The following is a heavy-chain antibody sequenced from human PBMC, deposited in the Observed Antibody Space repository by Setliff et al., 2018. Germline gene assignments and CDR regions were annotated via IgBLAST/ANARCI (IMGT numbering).Heavy chain of an antibody. CDR2: ITYDGTNN. J-gene: IGHJ6*03. Sequence: GGSLRLSCVASGFTFSNYAMHWVRQAPGKGLEWVAVITYDGTNNFYADSVKGRFTISRDISKNTLYLQMNSLRPEDTALYYCARSRYTNRRYEMSAMDVWGKGTTVTVSS. V-gene: IGHV3-30*01. CDR1: GFTFSNYA. CDR3: ARSRYTNRRYEMSAMDV. D-gene: IGHD6-13*01.